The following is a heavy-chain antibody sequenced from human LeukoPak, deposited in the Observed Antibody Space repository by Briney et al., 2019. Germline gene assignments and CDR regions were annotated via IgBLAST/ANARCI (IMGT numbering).Heavy chain of an antibody. V-gene: IGHV1-2*06. J-gene: IGHJ4*02. CDR3: ARERLLNGYPFDS. D-gene: IGHD5-18*01. Sequence: ASVKVSCKASGYTFTGYYMHWVRQAPGQGLELMGRINPNSGGTNYAHKVHGRGTMTMATAISTAYMELSRLRSDETAVYYCARERLLNGYPFDSWGQGTLVTVSS. CDR2: INPNSGGT. CDR1: GYTFTGYY.